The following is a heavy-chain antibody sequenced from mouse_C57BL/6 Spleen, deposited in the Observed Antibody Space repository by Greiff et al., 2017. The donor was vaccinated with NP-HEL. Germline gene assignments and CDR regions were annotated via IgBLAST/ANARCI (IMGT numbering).Heavy chain of an antibody. Sequence: EVKLQESGPGLVKPSQSLSLTCSVTGYSITSGYYWNWIRQFPGNKLEWMGYISYDGSNNYNPSLKNRISITRDTSKNQFFLKLNSVTTEDTATYYCAREAYYYGSSGFDYWGQGTTLTVSS. D-gene: IGHD1-1*01. CDR1: GYSITSGYY. CDR2: ISYDGSN. J-gene: IGHJ2*01. V-gene: IGHV3-6*01. CDR3: AREAYYYGSSGFDY.